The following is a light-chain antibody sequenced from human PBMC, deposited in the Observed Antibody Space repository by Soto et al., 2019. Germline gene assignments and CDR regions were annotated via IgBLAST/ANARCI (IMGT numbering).Light chain of an antibody. CDR2: QAS. CDR3: QQYNKYPYT. V-gene: IGKV1-5*03. Sequence: DIQMTQSPSTQSASIGDRVTITCRASQSISGWLAWYQQKPGKAPKLLVHQASTLETGVPSRFSGRGSATEFTLTINSLQPDDFATYYCQQYNKYPYTFGQGTKLEIK. CDR1: QSISGW. J-gene: IGKJ2*01.